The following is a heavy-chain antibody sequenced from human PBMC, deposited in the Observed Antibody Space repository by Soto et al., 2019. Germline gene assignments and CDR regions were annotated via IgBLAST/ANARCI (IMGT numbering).Heavy chain of an antibody. CDR1: GFTFSSYG. CDR3: ARTARYSPYYFDY. CDR2: IWYDGSNK. D-gene: IGHD5-18*01. Sequence: QVQLVESGGGVVQPGRSLRLSCAASGFTFSSYGMHWVRQAPGKGLEWVAVIWYDGSNKYYADSVKGRFTIYRDNSKNTLYLRMNSLRAGVPAVYYCARTARYSPYYFDYWGQGTLVTVSS. J-gene: IGHJ4*02. V-gene: IGHV3-33*01.